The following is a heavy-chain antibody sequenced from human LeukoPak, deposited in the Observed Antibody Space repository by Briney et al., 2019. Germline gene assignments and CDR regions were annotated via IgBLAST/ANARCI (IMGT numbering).Heavy chain of an antibody. D-gene: IGHD3-3*01. CDR3: ASHGSTIFGLRFDP. CDR1: GFTFSSYA. Sequence: GGSLRLSCAASGFTFSSYAMSWVRQAPGKGLEWVSSISSSSSYIYYADSVKGRFTISRDNAKNSLYLQMNSLRAEDTAVYYCASHGSTIFGLRFDPWGQGTLVTVSS. V-gene: IGHV3-21*01. CDR2: ISSSSSYI. J-gene: IGHJ5*02.